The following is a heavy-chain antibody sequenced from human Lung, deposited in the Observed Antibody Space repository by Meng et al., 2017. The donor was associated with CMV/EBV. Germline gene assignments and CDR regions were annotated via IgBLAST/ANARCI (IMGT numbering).Heavy chain of an antibody. V-gene: IGHV7-4-1*02. CDR2: IDPNTGNP. CDR1: AYPFTSYA. D-gene: IGHD5-24*01. Sequence: HVPVVQSGSEVEQAGASVNVSRRPSAYPFTSYAINWVRQALGQRPDRMGWIDPNTGNPTYDQGFTGRFVFSLDTSVSTAYLQINSLRADDTAVYYCARDSPLDGYSLLDYWGQGTLVTVSS. J-gene: IGHJ4*02. CDR3: ARDSPLDGYSLLDY.